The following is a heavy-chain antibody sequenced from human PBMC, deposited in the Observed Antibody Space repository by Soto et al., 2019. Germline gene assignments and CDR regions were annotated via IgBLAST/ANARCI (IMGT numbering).Heavy chain of an antibody. Sequence: GGSLRLSCAASGFTFNIYALHWVRQSPGKGLEWVAVISFDGTKKYYRDSVKGRFTISRDNLKNTLYLQMNNLRVEDAALYFCAREDDYGYRYINYGLDVWGQGNTVTVSS. V-gene: IGHV3-30-3*01. CDR1: GFTFNIYA. J-gene: IGHJ6*02. D-gene: IGHD4-17*01. CDR3: AREDDYGYRYINYGLDV. CDR2: ISFDGTKK.